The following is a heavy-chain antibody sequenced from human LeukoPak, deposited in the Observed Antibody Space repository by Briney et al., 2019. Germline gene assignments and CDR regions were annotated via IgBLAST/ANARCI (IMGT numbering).Heavy chain of an antibody. CDR1: GGSISSSSYY. CDR3: ARPGGYSGYDGGFDY. CDR2: INHSGST. D-gene: IGHD5-12*01. Sequence: PSETLSLTCTVSGGSISSSSYYWGWIRQPPGKGLEWIGEINHSGSTNYNPSLKSRVTISVDTSKNQFSLKLSSVTATDTAVYYCARPGGYSGYDGGFDYWGQGTLVTVSS. J-gene: IGHJ4*02. V-gene: IGHV4-39*07.